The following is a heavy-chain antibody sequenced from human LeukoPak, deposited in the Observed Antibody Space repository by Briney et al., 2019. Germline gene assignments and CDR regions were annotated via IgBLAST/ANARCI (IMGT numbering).Heavy chain of an antibody. D-gene: IGHD6-19*01. CDR1: GLTFSSYA. CDR3: ARSDRQWLVRSYYFDY. J-gene: IGHJ4*02. Sequence: GGSLRLSCAASGLTFSSYAMHWVRQAPGKGLEWVAVISYDGSNKYYADSVKGRFTISRDNSKNTLYLQMNSLRAEDTAVYYCARSDRQWLVRSYYFDYWGQGTLVTVSS. CDR2: ISYDGSNK. V-gene: IGHV3-30*04.